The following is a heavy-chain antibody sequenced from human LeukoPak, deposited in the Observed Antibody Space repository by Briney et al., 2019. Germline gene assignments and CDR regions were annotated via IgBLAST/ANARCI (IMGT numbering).Heavy chain of an antibody. CDR2: INHSGST. D-gene: IGHD5-18*01. Sequence: SETLSLTCAVYGGSFSGYYWSWIRQPPGKGLEWIGEINHSGSTNYNPSLKSRVTISVDTSKNQFSLKLSSVTAADTAVYYCARCRRYSYGYKYYYYGMDVWGKGTTVTVSS. V-gene: IGHV4-34*01. J-gene: IGHJ6*04. CDR3: ARCRRYSYGYKYYYYGMDV. CDR1: GGSFSGYY.